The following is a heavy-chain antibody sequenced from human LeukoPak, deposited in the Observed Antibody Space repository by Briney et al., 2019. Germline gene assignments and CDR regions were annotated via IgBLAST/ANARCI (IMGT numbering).Heavy chain of an antibody. Sequence: SETLSLTCAVSGGSISSTNYSWGWLRQPPGKGLEWIGSIYYSGSTYNNPSLKSRVSIFVDTSKNQFSLKMSSVTAADTAVYYCARRQSRSYFDFWGQGNLVTVSS. CDR3: ARRQSRSYFDF. D-gene: IGHD3-10*01. CDR1: GGSISSTNYS. J-gene: IGHJ5*01. CDR2: IYYSGST. V-gene: IGHV4-39*01.